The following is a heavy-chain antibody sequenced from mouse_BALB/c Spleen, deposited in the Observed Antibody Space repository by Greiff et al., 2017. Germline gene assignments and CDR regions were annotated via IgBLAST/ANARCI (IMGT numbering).Heavy chain of an antibody. D-gene: IGHD2-4*01. CDR1: GYTFTSYW. Sequence: LQQPGSELVRPGASVKLSCKASGYTFTSYWMHWVKQRHGQGLEWIGNIYPGSGSTNYDEKFKSKGTLTVDTSSSTAYMHLSSLTSEDSAVYYCTTTMITTDAMDYWGQGTSVTVSS. CDR3: TTTMITTDAMDY. J-gene: IGHJ4*01. V-gene: IGHV1S22*01. CDR2: IYPGSGST.